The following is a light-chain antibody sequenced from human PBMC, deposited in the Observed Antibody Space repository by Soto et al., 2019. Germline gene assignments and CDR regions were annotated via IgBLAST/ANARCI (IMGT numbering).Light chain of an antibody. J-gene: IGLJ2*01. CDR3: SSYTSSSTLV. Sequence: QSVLTQPASVSGSPGQSITISCTGTSSDIGGYNYVSWYQQHPGRAPKLIIYDVSNLPSGVSNRFSGSKSDNTASLTISGLQAEDEADYHCSSYTSSSTLVFGGGTKLTVL. V-gene: IGLV2-14*03. CDR1: SSDIGGYNY. CDR2: DVS.